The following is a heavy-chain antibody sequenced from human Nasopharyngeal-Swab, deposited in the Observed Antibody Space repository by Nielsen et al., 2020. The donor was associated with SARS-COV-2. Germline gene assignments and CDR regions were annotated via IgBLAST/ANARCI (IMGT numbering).Heavy chain of an antibody. V-gene: IGHV4-34*01. D-gene: IGHD3-10*01. J-gene: IGHJ5*02. CDR3: ARVRRPMVRGVHSNWFDP. Sequence: SETLSLTCAVYGGSFSGYYWSWIRQPPGKGLEWIGEINHSGSTNYNLPLKSRVTISVDTSKNQFSLKLSSVTAADTAVYYCARVRRPMVRGVHSNWFDPWGQGTLVTVSS. CDR1: GGSFSGYY. CDR2: INHSGST.